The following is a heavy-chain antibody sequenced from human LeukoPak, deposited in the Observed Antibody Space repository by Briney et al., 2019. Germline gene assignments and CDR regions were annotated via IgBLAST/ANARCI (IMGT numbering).Heavy chain of an antibody. Sequence: GGSLRLSCAASGFTFSSYGMHWVRQAPGKGLEWVALIWYDGSDIYYADSVKGRFTISRDNSKNTLYLQMNSLRAEDTAIYYCAKVMRKDHYFDYWGQGTLVTVSS. D-gene: IGHD3-16*01. CDR2: IWYDGSDI. V-gene: IGHV3-33*06. J-gene: IGHJ4*02. CDR1: GFTFSSYG. CDR3: AKVMRKDHYFDY.